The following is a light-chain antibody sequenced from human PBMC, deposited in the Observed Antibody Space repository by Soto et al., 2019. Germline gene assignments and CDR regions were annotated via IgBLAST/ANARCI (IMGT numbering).Light chain of an antibody. CDR2: RAS. CDR3: QQYNNWPSFT. Sequence: EIVMTQSPATLSVSPGERATLSCRASQSVSSDLAWYRQKPGQAPSLLIYRASTRATGIPARFSGSGSGTEFTLTISSLRSEDFAVYYCQQYNNWPSFTFGPGTKVDIK. CDR1: QSVSSD. J-gene: IGKJ3*01. V-gene: IGKV3-15*01.